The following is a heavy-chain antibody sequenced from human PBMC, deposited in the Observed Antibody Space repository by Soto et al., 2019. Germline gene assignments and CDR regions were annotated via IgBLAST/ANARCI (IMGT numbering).Heavy chain of an antibody. CDR1: GYTFTSYG. CDR3: ARNYCSGGSCYSSDYYYYGMDV. CDR2: ISAYNGNT. D-gene: IGHD2-15*01. Sequence: GASVKVSCKASGYTFTSYGISWLRQSPGQGLEWMGWISAYNGNTNYAQKLQGRVTMTTDTSTSTAYMELRSLRSDDTAVYYCARNYCSGGSCYSSDYYYYGMDVWGQGTTVTVSS. J-gene: IGHJ6*02. V-gene: IGHV1-18*04.